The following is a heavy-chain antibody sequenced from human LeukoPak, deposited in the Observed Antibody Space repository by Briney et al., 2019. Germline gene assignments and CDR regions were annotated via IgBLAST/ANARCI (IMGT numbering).Heavy chain of an antibody. CDR1: GGSISNGDFY. D-gene: IGHD4-23*01. Sequence: PSETLSLTCTVSGGSISNGDFYWSWIRQPPGKGLEWIGYIYYSGSTYYNPSLKSRVTISVDTSKNQFSLRLSSVTAADAAVYYCARENSYGANSEAFDIWGQGTMVTVSS. V-gene: IGHV4-30-4*01. J-gene: IGHJ3*02. CDR2: IYYSGST. CDR3: ARENSYGANSEAFDI.